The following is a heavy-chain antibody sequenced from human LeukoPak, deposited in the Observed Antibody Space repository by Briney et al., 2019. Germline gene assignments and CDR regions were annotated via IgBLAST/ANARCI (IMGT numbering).Heavy chain of an antibody. CDR1: GFSFSGYA. CDR2: ISYNGGRK. CDR3: ARAPGYGAAYYFDY. D-gene: IGHD1-1*01. V-gene: IGHV3-30*04. Sequence: GGSLRPSCVASGFSFSGYAIHWVRQAPGKGLEWVALISYNGGRKDYADSVKGRFTIDRDNSKNTVYLQMNSLRAEDTAVYYCARAPGYGAAYYFDYWGQGTLVTVSS. J-gene: IGHJ4*02.